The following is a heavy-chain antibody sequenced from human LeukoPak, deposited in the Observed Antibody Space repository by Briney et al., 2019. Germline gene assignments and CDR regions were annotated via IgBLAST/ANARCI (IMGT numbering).Heavy chain of an antibody. Sequence: SETLSLTCTVSGGSISSGDYYWSWIRQPPGKGLEWIGYIYYSGSTYYNPSLKSRVTISVDTSKNQFSLKLSSVTAADTAVYYCARAVGYYDNSGYYYLDYWGQGTLVTVSS. CDR3: ARAVGYYDNSGYYYLDY. CDR1: GGSISSGDYY. J-gene: IGHJ4*02. V-gene: IGHV4-30-4*08. CDR2: IYYSGST. D-gene: IGHD3-22*01.